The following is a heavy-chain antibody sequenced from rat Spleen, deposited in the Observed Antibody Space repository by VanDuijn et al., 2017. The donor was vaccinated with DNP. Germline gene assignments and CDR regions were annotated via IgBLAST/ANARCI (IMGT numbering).Heavy chain of an antibody. J-gene: IGHJ2*01. V-gene: IGHV5-19*01. CDR1: GFTFTNYA. CDR2: ISPSGGSI. D-gene: IGHD3-7*01. CDR3: ARSGRSFDY. Sequence: EVQVVESGGGLVQPGRSLKLSCATSGFTFTNYAMHWVRQAPTDGLEWVAAISPSGGSIYYRDSVKGRFTISRDNAKNTQYLQMDSLRSEDTATYYCARSGRSFDYWGQGVMVTVSS.